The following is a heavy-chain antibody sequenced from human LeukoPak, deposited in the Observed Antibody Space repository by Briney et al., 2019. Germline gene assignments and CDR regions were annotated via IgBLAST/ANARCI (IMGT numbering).Heavy chain of an antibody. D-gene: IGHD1-1*01. V-gene: IGHV1-2*02. CDR3: ARPMTGTGLTYYYYGMDI. CDR2: INPNSGGT. J-gene: IGHJ6*02. CDR1: GYTFTGYY. Sequence: ASVTVSCKASGYTFTGYYLHWVRQAPGQGLEWLGWINPNSGGTHYAQKFQGRVTLTRDTSISTAYMELNSLRSEDTALYYCARPMTGTGLTYYYYGMDIWGQGTTVTVAS.